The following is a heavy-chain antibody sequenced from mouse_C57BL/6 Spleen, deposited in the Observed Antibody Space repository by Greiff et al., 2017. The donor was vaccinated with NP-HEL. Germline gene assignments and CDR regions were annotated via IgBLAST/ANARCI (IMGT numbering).Heavy chain of an antibody. CDR3: ARWREAYYAMDY. CDR2: ISSGGSYT. V-gene: IGHV5-6*01. J-gene: IGHJ4*01. CDR1: GFTFSSYG. Sequence: EVQVVESGGDLVKPGGSLKLSCAASGFTFSSYGMSWVRQTPDKRLEWVATISSGGSYTYYPDSVKGRFTISRDNAKNTLYLQMSSLKSEDTAMYYCARWREAYYAMDYWGQGTSVTVSS.